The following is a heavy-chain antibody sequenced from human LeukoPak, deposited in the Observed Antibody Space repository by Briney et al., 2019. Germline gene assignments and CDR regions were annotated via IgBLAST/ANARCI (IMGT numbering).Heavy chain of an antibody. V-gene: IGHV4-34*01. Sequence: SETLSLTCGVFGGSFSEYYWTWIRQSPGKGLEWIGEINHSGTTNYNPSLESRVTISVDTSKNQFSLNLSSVTAAGTAVYYCASNGPLLSDTNRYYFNYWGQGTLVTVSS. D-gene: IGHD2-8*01. J-gene: IGHJ4*02. CDR3: ASNGPLLSDTNRYYFNY. CDR1: GGSFSEYY. CDR2: INHSGTT.